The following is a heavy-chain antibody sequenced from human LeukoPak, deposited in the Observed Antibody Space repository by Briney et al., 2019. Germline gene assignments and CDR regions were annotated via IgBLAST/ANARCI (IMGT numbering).Heavy chain of an antibody. Sequence: ASVKVSCKVSANTLSELTMHWVRHAPGKGLEWMGGFDPADGETINAQKFQGRVTITEDTSTDAAYMELTSLRSDDTAVYYCATGPWGGYYDDNDYRNIYYFDYWGQGTLVTVSS. V-gene: IGHV1-24*01. CDR3: ATGPWGGYYDDNDYRNIYYFDY. D-gene: IGHD4-23*01. CDR1: ANTLSELT. J-gene: IGHJ4*02. CDR2: FDPADGET.